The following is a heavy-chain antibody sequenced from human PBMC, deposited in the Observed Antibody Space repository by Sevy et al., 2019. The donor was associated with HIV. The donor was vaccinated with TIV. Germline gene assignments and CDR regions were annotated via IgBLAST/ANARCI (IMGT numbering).Heavy chain of an antibody. CDR2: ISAYNGNT. CDR3: ARDNYYDSSGYGEYYFDY. J-gene: IGHJ4*02. CDR1: GYTFTSYG. D-gene: IGHD3-22*01. V-gene: IGHV1-18*01. Sequence: ASVKVSCKASGYTFTSYGISWVRQAPGQGLEWMGWISAYNGNTNYAQKLQGRVTMTTDTSTSTAYMELRSLGSDDTAVYYCARDNYYDSSGYGEYYFDYWGQGTLVTVSS.